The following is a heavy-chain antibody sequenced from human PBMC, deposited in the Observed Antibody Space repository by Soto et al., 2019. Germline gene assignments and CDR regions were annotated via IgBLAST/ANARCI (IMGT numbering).Heavy chain of an antibody. J-gene: IGHJ4*02. Sequence: PGGSLRLSCAASGFTFSTYAMIWVRQAPGKGLEWVSVISNNGGSTYYADSVKGRFTISRDNSKNTLYLQMSSLRAEDTAVYYCAKDESAGYYYFAYWGQGTLVTVSS. CDR1: GFTFSTYA. V-gene: IGHV3-23*01. CDR3: AKDESAGYYYFAY. D-gene: IGHD3-9*01. CDR2: ISNNGGST.